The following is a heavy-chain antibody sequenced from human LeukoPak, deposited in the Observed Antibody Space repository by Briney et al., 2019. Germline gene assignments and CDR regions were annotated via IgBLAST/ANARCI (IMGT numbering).Heavy chain of an antibody. Sequence: GGSLRLSWAASGFTFTSYSMNSVRQAPGKGLEWVSYISSSGSTIYYADSVKGRFTISRDNSKNTLYLQMNSLRAEDTAVYYCARAVVGATLHALDIWGQGTMVTVSS. CDR1: GFTFTSYS. V-gene: IGHV3-48*01. CDR2: ISSSGSTI. D-gene: IGHD1-26*01. J-gene: IGHJ3*02. CDR3: ARAVVGATLHALDI.